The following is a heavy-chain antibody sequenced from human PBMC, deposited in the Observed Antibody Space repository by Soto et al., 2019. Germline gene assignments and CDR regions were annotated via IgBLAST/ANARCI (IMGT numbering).Heavy chain of an antibody. CDR3: ARDYPGDGINY. V-gene: IGHV3-74*01. J-gene: IGHJ4*02. D-gene: IGHD7-27*01. Sequence: EVQLVESGGGLVQPGGSLRLSCVASGFTFSSYWMHWVRQVPGKGLVWVSHIESDGVRTSYADSVKGRFTISRDNAKNTRYLQMHSLRAEATAVYYCARDYPGDGINYWGQGTLVTVSS. CDR2: IESDGVRT. CDR1: GFTFSSYW.